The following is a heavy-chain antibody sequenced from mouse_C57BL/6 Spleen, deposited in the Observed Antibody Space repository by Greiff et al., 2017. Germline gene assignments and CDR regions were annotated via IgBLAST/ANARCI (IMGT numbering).Heavy chain of an antibody. J-gene: IGHJ2*01. CDR1: GYSFTSDY. Sequence: VQLQQSGPGLAKPSQTLSLTCSVSGYSFTSDYWNWIRQFPGNKLEYMGYISYSGSTYYTPSLKSRISISRDPSKNQYYLQLNSVTTEDTATYYCARMAGRDYYCDYWGQGTALTVSS. CDR3: ARMAGRDYYCDY. D-gene: IGHD4-1*01. V-gene: IGHV3-8*01. CDR2: ISYSGST.